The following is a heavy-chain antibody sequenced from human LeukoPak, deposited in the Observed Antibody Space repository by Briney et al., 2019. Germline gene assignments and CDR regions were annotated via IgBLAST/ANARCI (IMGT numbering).Heavy chain of an antibody. CDR3: ARGPPYFGSGNYYHIVDY. Sequence: PSETLSLTCTVSGGSISSYYWSWIRQPAGKGLEWIGRIYTSGSTNYNPSLKSRVTMSVDTSKNQFSLKLSSVTAADTAVYYCARGPPYFGSGNYYHIVDYWGQGTLVTVSS. CDR2: IYTSGST. D-gene: IGHD3-10*01. V-gene: IGHV4-4*07. J-gene: IGHJ4*02. CDR1: GGSISSYY.